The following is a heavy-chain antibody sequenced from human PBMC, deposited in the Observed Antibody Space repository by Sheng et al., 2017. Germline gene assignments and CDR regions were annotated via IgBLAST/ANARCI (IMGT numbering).Heavy chain of an antibody. CDR2: ISYDGSNK. J-gene: IGHJ5*02. Sequence: QVQLVESGGGVVQPGRSLRLSCAASGFTFSSYAMHWVRQAPGKGLEWVAVISYDGSNKYYADSVKGRFTISRDNSKNTLYLQMNSLRAEDTAVYYCARDQGYGYNQNWFDPWGQGTLVTVSS. CDR3: ARDQGYGYNQNWFDP. V-gene: IGHV3-30*04. CDR1: GFTFSSYA. D-gene: IGHD5-12*01.